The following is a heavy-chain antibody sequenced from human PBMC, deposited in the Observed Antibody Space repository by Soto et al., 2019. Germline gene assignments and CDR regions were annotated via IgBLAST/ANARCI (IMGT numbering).Heavy chain of an antibody. J-gene: IGHJ4*02. D-gene: IGHD6-6*01. CDR2: IIPLIGTE. Sequence: VQLVQSGAEVKKPGSSVKVSCKASGGTFRSYVISWVRQAPGEGLEWMGGIIPLIGTENYAQKFQGRVTITADESTSTAYMGLSSLRSEDTGVYYCATRIAARPDYVDSWGQGTLVTVSS. CDR1: GGTFRSYV. CDR3: ATRIAARPDYVDS. V-gene: IGHV1-69*01.